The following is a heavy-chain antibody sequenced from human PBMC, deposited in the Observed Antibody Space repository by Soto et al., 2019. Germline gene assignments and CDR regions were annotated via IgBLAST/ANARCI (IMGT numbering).Heavy chain of an antibody. CDR3: SREGYYYDSSGYYPPDY. D-gene: IGHD3-22*01. V-gene: IGHV3-49*03. CDR1: GFSFGDYA. Sequence: PGGSLRLSCSASGFSFGDYAMSWFRQAPGKGLEWVGFIRTKAYGGATEYAASVKGRFTISRDDSKSIAYLQMNSLKAEDTAVYYCSREGYYYDSSGYYPPDYWGQGTLVTVSS. CDR2: IRTKAYGGAT. J-gene: IGHJ4*02.